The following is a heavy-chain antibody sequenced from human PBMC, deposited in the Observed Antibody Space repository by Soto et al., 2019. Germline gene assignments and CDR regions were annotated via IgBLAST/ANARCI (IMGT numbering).Heavy chain of an antibody. CDR1: GGTFSSYA. Sequence: QVQLVQSGAEVKKPGSSVKVSCKASGGTFSSYAISWVRQAPGQGLEWMGGIIPIFGTANYPQKFQGRVTITEDESTSTAYMELSSLIYDDTAEYYCAQDLPPELYQGYYYGMDVWGQGTTVTVSS. D-gene: IGHD1-7*01. CDR2: IIPIFGTA. J-gene: IGHJ6*02. V-gene: IGHV1-69*01. CDR3: AQDLPPELYQGYYYGMDV.